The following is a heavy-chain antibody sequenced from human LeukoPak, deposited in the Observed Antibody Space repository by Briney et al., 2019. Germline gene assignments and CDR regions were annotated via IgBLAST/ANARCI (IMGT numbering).Heavy chain of an antibody. J-gene: IGHJ4*02. Sequence: SQTLSLTCTVSGGSISSGDDYWSWIRQPPGKGLEWIGYIYYSGSTYYNPSLKSRVTISVDTSKNQFSLKLSSVTAADTAVYYCAREGIVVVPAAMNWGQGTLVTVSS. CDR2: IYYSGST. CDR3: AREGIVVVPAAMN. V-gene: IGHV4-30-4*08. D-gene: IGHD2-2*01. CDR1: GGSISSGDDY.